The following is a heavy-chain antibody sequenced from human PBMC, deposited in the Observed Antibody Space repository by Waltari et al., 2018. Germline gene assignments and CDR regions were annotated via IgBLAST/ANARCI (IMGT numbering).Heavy chain of an antibody. J-gene: IGHJ4*02. CDR1: GGSIRSSSYY. D-gene: IGHD3-10*01. CDR2: IYYSGST. V-gene: IGHV4-39*07. CDR3: AGKGN. Sequence: QLQLQESGPGLVKPSETLSLTCTVSGGSIRSSSYYWGWIRQPPGKGLGWIGSIYYSGSTYYNPSLKSRVTISVDTSKNQFSLKLSSVTAADTAVYYCAGKGNWGQGTLVTVSS.